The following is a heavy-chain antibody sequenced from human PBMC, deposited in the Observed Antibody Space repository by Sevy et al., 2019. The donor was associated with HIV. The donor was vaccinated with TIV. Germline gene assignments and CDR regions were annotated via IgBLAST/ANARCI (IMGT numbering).Heavy chain of an antibody. D-gene: IGHD6-13*01. V-gene: IGHV3-7*03. CDR2: IKQDGSEK. J-gene: IGHJ4*02. Sequence: GGSLRLSCAASGFSLSSNWMSWVRQAPGKGLEWLANIKQDGSEKFYVDSVKGRFTNSRDNAMNSLFLDMHSLRVEDTAIYFCARDSDRSSYFADWGQGTLVTVSS. CDR1: GFSLSSNW. CDR3: ARDSDRSSYFAD.